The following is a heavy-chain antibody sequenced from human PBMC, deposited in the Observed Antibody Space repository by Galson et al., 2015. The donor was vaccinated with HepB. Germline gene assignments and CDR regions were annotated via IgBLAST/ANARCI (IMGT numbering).Heavy chain of an antibody. CDR2: ISAYNGNT. Sequence: SVKVSCKASGYTFTSYGISWVRQAPGQGLEWMGWISAYNGNTNYAQKLQGRVTMTTDTSTSTAYKELRSLRSDDTAVYYCARDSADTAMVTGYGMDVWGQGTTVTVSS. CDR1: GYTFTSYG. J-gene: IGHJ6*02. D-gene: IGHD5-18*01. V-gene: IGHV1-18*01. CDR3: ARDSADTAMVTGYGMDV.